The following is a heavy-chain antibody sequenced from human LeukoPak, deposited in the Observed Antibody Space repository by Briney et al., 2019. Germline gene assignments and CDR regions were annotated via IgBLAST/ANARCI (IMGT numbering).Heavy chain of an antibody. J-gene: IGHJ4*02. CDR3: AKVPTYYGDYDSDY. V-gene: IGHV3-23*01. CDR2: ISDSGDTT. CDR1: GFTFSSYA. Sequence: GGSLRLSCAASGFTFSSYALTWVRQAPGKGLEWVSTISDSGDTTYYADSVKGRFTISRDNSKNTLYLQMNSLRAEDAAVFYCAKVPTYYGDYDSDYWGQGTLVTVSS. D-gene: IGHD4-17*01.